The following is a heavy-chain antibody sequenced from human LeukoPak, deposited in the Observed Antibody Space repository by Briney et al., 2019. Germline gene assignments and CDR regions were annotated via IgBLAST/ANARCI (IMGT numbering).Heavy chain of an antibody. Sequence: GGSLRLSCTASGFTFGDYAMSWVRQAPGKGLEWVSSISSSSSYIYYADSVKGRFTISRDNAKNSLYLQMNSLRAEDTAVYYCARAGSSSWSHFDYWGQGTLVTVSS. CDR2: ISSSSSYI. D-gene: IGHD6-13*01. CDR3: ARAGSSSWSHFDY. CDR1: GFTFGDYA. J-gene: IGHJ4*02. V-gene: IGHV3-21*01.